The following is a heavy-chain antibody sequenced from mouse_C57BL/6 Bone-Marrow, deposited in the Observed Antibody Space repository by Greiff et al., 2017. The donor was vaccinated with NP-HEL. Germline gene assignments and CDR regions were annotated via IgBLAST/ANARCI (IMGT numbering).Heavy chain of an antibody. Sequence: EVQLQESGPELVKPGASVKMSCKASGYTFTDYNMHWVKQSHGKSLEWIGYINPNNGGTSYNQKFKGKATLTVNKSSSTAYMELRSLTSEDSAVYYCARSHYYGSSYDYFDDWGKGTTLTVSS. V-gene: IGHV1-22*01. CDR3: ARSHYYGSSYDYFDD. CDR1: GYTFTDYN. D-gene: IGHD1-1*01. J-gene: IGHJ2*01. CDR2: INPNNGGT.